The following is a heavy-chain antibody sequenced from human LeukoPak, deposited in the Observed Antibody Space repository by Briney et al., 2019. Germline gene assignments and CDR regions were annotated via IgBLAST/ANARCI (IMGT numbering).Heavy chain of an antibody. V-gene: IGHV4-34*01. CDR2: INHSGST. J-gene: IGHJ4*02. CDR1: GGSFSGYH. D-gene: IGHD6-13*01. Sequence: SETLSLTCAVYGGSFSGYHWSWIRQPPGKGLEWIGEINHSGSTNYNPSLKSRVTISVDTSKNQFSLKLSSVTAADTAVYYCARMYSSSWYVFDYWGQGTLVTVSS. CDR3: ARMYSSSWYVFDY.